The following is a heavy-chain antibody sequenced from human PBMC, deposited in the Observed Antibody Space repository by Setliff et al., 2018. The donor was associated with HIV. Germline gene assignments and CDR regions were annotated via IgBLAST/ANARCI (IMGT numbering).Heavy chain of an antibody. D-gene: IGHD1-1*01. CDR3: AKGSRSYKAPLDY. V-gene: IGHV3-9*01. J-gene: IGHJ4*02. CDR1: GFTLDNYA. CDR2: ITWNRGTI. Sequence: PGGSLSLSCAASGFTLDNYAMSWVRQRPGEGLEWVASITWNRGTIAYADSVKGRFAISRDDAKNSLHLQMNSLRPDDTAFYYCAKGSRSYKAPLDYWGQGILVTVSS.